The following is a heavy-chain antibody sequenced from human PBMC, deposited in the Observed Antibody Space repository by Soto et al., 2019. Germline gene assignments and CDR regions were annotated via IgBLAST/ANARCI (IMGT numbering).Heavy chain of an antibody. Sequence: QVQLQESGPGLVKPSQTLSLTCTVSGGSISSGGYYWSWIRQHPGKGLEWIGYIYYSGSTYYNPSLKSRVTISVDTSKNQFSLKLSSVTAAETAVYYCARDSPRDPYIAAAGTSGWFDPWGQGTLVTVSS. CDR3: ARDSPRDPYIAAAGTSGWFDP. D-gene: IGHD6-13*01. V-gene: IGHV4-31*03. CDR1: GGSISSGGYY. CDR2: IYYSGST. J-gene: IGHJ5*02.